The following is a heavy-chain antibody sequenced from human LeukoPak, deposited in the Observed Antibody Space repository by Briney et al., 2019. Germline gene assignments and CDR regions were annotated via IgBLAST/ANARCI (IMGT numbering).Heavy chain of an antibody. CDR3: ARGRSGLLDY. CDR2: IWYDGSNR. V-gene: IGHV3-33*01. Sequence: GRSLRLSCAASGFTFSSYGMHWVRQAPGKGLEWVAVIWYDGSNRYYADSVKGRFTISRDNSKNTLYLQMDSLRAEDTAVYYCARGRSGLLDYWGQGTLVTVSS. CDR1: GFTFSSYG. J-gene: IGHJ4*02.